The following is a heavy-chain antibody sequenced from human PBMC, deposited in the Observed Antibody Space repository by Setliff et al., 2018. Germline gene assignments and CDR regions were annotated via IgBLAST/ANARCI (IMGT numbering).Heavy chain of an antibody. V-gene: IGHV4-59*12. J-gene: IGHJ6*02. CDR3: AREWGSSSWSSPRYYYYGMDV. CDR1: GGSISSYY. Sequence: SETLSLTCTVSGGSISSYYWSWIRQPPGKRLEWIGYIYYSGSTNYNPSLESRVTISVDTSKNQFSLKLSSVTAADTAVYYCAREWGSSSWSSPRYYYYGMDVWGQGTTVTVSS. D-gene: IGHD6-13*01. CDR2: IYYSGST.